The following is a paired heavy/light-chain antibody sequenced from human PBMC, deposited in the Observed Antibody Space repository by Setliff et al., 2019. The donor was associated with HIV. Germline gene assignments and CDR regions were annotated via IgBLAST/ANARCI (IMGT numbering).Heavy chain of an antibody. CDR2: IWYDGSNR. Sequence: QVQLVESGGGVVQPGRSLTLSCAASGFTFNDYGMHWVRQAPGKGLEWVAVIWYDGSNRYYAHSVKGRFTISRDNSKNTLYLQMNSLRAEDTSVYYCARDTTYYDTRGHHDYFDYWGQGTLVTVSS. J-gene: IGHJ4*02. CDR1: GFTFNDYG. D-gene: IGHD3-22*01. V-gene: IGHV3-33*01. CDR3: ARDTTYYDTRGHHDYFDY.
Light chain of an antibody. CDR2: DAS. CDR3: QQRSNWPLT. Sequence: DIVLTQSPATLSLSPGERATLSCRASQSVSTYLAWYQKKPGQAPRLLIYDASNRAPGIPARFSGSGSGTDFTLTISNLEPEDFAVYYCQQRSNWPLTFGGGTRVEIK. V-gene: IGKV3-11*01. CDR1: QSVSTY. J-gene: IGKJ4*01.